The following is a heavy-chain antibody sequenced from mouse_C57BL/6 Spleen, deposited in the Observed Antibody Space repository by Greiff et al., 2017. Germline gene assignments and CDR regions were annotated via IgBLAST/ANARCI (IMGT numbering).Heavy chain of an antibody. Sequence: EVKLQESGGGLVQPGGSLSLSCAASGFTFTDYYMSWVRQPPGEALEWLGVIRNKANGYTTDYSASVKGRFTISRDNSQSILYLQMNALRAEDRATDYGASYCSSYSYAMDYWGQGTSVTVSS. CDR3: ASYCSSYSYAMDY. CDR1: GFTFTDYY. J-gene: IGHJ4*01. V-gene: IGHV7-3*01. D-gene: IGHD1-1*01. CDR2: IRNKANGYTT.